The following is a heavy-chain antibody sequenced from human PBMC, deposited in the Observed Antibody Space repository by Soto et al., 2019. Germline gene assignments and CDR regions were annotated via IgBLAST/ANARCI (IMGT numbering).Heavy chain of an antibody. CDR2: IKQDGSEK. Sequence: PGGSLRLSCAASGFTFSSYWMSWVRQAPGKGLEWVANIKQDGSEKYYVDSVKGRFTISRDNAKNSLYLQMNSLRAEDTAVYYCAREQGGYGGDLYYYYGMDVWGQGTTVTVSS. J-gene: IGHJ6*02. D-gene: IGHD2-21*02. CDR1: GFTFSSYW. V-gene: IGHV3-7*01. CDR3: AREQGGYGGDLYYYYGMDV.